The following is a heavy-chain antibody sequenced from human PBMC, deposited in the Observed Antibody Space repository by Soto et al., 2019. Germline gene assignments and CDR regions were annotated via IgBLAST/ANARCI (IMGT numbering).Heavy chain of an antibody. Sequence: PTLVNTTQTLTLTCTCSGFSLITSGMCVSWIRQPPGKALEWLALIDWDDDKYYSTSLKTRLTISKDTSKNQVVLTMTNMDPVDTATYYCARTTYYGSGSYYDYYGMDVWGQGTTVTVSS. D-gene: IGHD3-10*01. CDR2: IDWDDDK. CDR1: GFSLITSGMC. CDR3: ARTTYYGSGSYYDYYGMDV. J-gene: IGHJ6*02. V-gene: IGHV2-70*01.